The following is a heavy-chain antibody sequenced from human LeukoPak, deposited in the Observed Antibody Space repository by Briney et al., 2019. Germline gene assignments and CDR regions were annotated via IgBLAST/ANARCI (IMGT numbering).Heavy chain of an antibody. D-gene: IGHD2-15*01. CDR1: GFTFSSYE. Sequence: PGGSLRLSCAASGFTFSSYEMNWVRQAPGKGLEWVSYISSSGGTIYYADSVKGRFTISRDSSKNTLFLQMNRLRPEDAAVYYCAKAPVTTCRGAFCYPFDYWGLGTLVTVSS. V-gene: IGHV3-48*03. J-gene: IGHJ4*02. CDR2: ISSSGGTI. CDR3: AKAPVTTCRGAFCYPFDY.